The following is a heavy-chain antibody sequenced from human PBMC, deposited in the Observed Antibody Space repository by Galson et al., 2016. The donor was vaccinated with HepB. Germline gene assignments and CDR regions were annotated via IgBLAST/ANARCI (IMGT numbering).Heavy chain of an antibody. CDR2: IDIAGDT. V-gene: IGHV3-13*01. J-gene: IGHJ4*02. CDR3: VRGVAGCDY. Sequence: SLRLSCAASGFTFSRYWMHWVRQVAGKGLEWVSCIDIAGDTYYPDSVKGRFTISRENAKSTVYLQINSLRAEDTAVYYCVRGVAGCDYWGQGTLVTVSS. D-gene: IGHD6-19*01. CDR1: GFTFSRYW.